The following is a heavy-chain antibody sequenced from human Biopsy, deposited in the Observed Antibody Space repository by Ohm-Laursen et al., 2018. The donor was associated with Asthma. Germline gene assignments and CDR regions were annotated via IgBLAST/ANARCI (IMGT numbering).Heavy chain of an antibody. Sequence: SGTLSLTCTVSGGSITSSSYYWGWIRQPPGKGMEWIGSMYHNGSPYYHPSLKSRATISVDTSKNQLSLKMSSVTAADTAVYFCVRHQYSSSWSTFDYWGQGALVTVSS. CDR1: GGSITSSSYY. CDR3: VRHQYSSSWSTFDY. V-gene: IGHV4-39*01. D-gene: IGHD3-22*01. J-gene: IGHJ4*02. CDR2: MYHNGSP.